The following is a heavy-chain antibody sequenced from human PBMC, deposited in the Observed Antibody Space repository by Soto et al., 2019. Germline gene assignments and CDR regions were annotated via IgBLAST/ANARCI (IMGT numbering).Heavy chain of an antibody. CDR1: GDSISSHY. D-gene: IGHD3-10*01. V-gene: IGHV4-59*11. J-gene: IGHJ4*02. CDR2: GST. CDR3: ARVSTSASGSYYTLDY. Sequence: SETLSLTCTVSGDSISSHYWSWIRQPPGKGLEWIGFGSTKYNPSLKSRIRISVGTSKNQFSLNLTSATAADTAVYYCARVSTSASGSYYTLDYWGQGTLVTVSS.